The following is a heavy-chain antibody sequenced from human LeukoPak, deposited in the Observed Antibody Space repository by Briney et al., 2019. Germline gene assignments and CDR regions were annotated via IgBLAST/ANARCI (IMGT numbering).Heavy chain of an antibody. CDR1: GFTFSKYW. J-gene: IGHJ4*02. Sequence: GGSLRLSCAASGFTFSKYWMLWVRQAPGKGLESVSRINTDGTVTTYADSVKGRFTVSRDNADNTMFLQMNSLRAEDTAVYYCAKDPFSGYLDYWGQGTLVTVSS. V-gene: IGHV3-74*01. CDR3: AKDPFSGYLDY. D-gene: IGHD6-25*01. CDR2: INTDGTVT.